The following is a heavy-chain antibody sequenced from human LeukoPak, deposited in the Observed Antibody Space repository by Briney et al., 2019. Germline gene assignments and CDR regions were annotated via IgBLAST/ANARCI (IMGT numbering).Heavy chain of an antibody. J-gene: IGHJ4*02. CDR2: ISAYNGNT. V-gene: IGHV1-18*04. Sequence: ASVKVSCKASGYTFTGDYMHWVRQAPGQGLEWMGWISAYNGNTNYAQKLQGRVTMTTDTSTNTAYMELRSLRSDDTAVYYCARDLPQITIFGVVISYYFDYWGQGTLVTVSS. CDR1: GYTFTGDY. D-gene: IGHD3-3*01. CDR3: ARDLPQITIFGVVISYYFDY.